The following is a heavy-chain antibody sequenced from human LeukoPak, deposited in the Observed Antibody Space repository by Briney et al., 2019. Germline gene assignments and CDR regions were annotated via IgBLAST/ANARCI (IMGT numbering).Heavy chain of an antibody. CDR3: ASRGYSYGPFDY. D-gene: IGHD5-18*01. CDR2: IYYSGSS. J-gene: IGHJ4*02. Sequence: PGETLSLTCTVSGFSISSYYLSWIRQAPGKGLEWIGYIYYSGSSNYNPSLKSRVTISVDTSKNQFSLKLSSVTAADTAVYYCASRGYSYGPFDYWGQGTLVTVSS. CDR1: GFSISSYY. V-gene: IGHV4-59*08.